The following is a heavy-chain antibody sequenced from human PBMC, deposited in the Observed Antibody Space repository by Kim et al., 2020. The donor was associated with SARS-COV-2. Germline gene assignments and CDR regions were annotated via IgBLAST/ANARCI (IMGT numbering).Heavy chain of an antibody. CDR3: ARWYYYGSGRAFDP. J-gene: IGHJ5*02. Sequence: AQKFQGTVTITADESTSTAYMELSSLRSEDTAVYYCARWYYYGSGRAFDPWGQGTLVTVSS. D-gene: IGHD3-10*01. V-gene: IGHV1-69*01.